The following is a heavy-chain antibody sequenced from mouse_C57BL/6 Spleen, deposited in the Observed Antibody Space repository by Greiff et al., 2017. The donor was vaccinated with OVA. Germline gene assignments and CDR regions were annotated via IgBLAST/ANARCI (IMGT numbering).Heavy chain of an antibody. V-gene: IGHV1-4*01. CDR3: ARSLYDYDGGYFDY. CDR1: GYTFTSYT. Sequence: QVQLKESGAELERPGASVKMSCKASGYTFTSYTMHWVKQRPGQGLEWIGYINPSSGYTKYNQKFKDKATLTADKSSSTAYMQLSSLTAEDSAVYYCARSLYDYDGGYFDYWGQGTTLTVSS. CDR2: INPSSGYT. D-gene: IGHD2-4*01. J-gene: IGHJ2*01.